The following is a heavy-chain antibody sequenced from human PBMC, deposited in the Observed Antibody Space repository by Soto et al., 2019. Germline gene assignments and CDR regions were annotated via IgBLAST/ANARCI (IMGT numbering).Heavy chain of an antibody. CDR3: ARARPYYGSEFGP. CDR2: ISDSGRI. Sequence: QVQLQESGPGLVKPSQTLSLTCTVSGDSISSGAYYWSWIRQHPGKGLWWIGYISDSGRIYYNPALTRRLTISLDTSETQFSLKLASVTAADTAMYYCARARPYYGSEFGPWGQGTLVTVSS. J-gene: IGHJ5*02. V-gene: IGHV4-31*03. CDR1: GDSISSGAYY. D-gene: IGHD3-22*01.